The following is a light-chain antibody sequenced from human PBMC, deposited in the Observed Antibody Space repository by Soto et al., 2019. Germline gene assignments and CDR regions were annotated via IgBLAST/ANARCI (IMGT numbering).Light chain of an antibody. CDR1: QSVGRDY. Sequence: EIVLTQSPATLSLSPGERATLSCRASQSVGRDYLGWYQQKPGQAPRLVIYNASNRASGIPDRFSGSGSGTDFTLTISRLEPEDFAVYYCQQYVTSSPRTFGQGTKVEIK. CDR2: NAS. J-gene: IGKJ1*01. CDR3: QQYVTSSPRT. V-gene: IGKV3-20*01.